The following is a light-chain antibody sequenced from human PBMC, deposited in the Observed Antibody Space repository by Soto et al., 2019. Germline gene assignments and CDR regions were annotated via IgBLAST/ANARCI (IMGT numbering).Light chain of an antibody. CDR2: EDN. J-gene: IGLJ1*01. V-gene: IGLV2-23*01. CDR3: CSYARTSTYV. Sequence: QSALTQPASVSGSPGQSITISCTGTSSDVGSYNLVSWYQQHPGKAPKLMIYEDNKRPSGVSNRFSVSKSGYTASLTISGLKAEDEADYYCCSYARTSTYVFGSGTKVTVL. CDR1: SSDVGSYNL.